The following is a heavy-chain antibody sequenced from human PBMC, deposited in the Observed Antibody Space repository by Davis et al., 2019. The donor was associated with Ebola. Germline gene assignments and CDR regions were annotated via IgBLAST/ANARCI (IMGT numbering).Heavy chain of an antibody. J-gene: IGHJ6*02. D-gene: IGHD4-11*01. CDR2: IKQDEGAM. CDR1: GFNFNDFC. CDR3: ARRRRPSDYIRYYYAMDV. V-gene: IGHV3-7*01. Sequence: GESLKISCAASGFNFNDFCMTWVRQAPGRGLEWVANIKQDEGAMYYADSVKGRFTISRDNAKESLYLQMNSLRAEDTAVYYCARRRRPSDYIRYYYAMDVWGQGNTVTVSS.